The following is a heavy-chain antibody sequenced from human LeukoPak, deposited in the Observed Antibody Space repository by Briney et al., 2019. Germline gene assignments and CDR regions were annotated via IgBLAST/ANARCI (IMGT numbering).Heavy chain of an antibody. J-gene: IGHJ4*02. V-gene: IGHV3-23*01. D-gene: IGHD5-18*01. CDR3: ATQKPWIQLWFPFDY. Sequence: GGSLRLSCAASGFTFSSYAMSWVRQAPGKGLEWVSAISGSGGSTYYADSVKGRFTISRDNSKNTLYLQMNSLRAEDTAVYYCATQKPWIQLWFPFDYWGQGTLVTASS. CDR1: GFTFSSYA. CDR2: ISGSGGST.